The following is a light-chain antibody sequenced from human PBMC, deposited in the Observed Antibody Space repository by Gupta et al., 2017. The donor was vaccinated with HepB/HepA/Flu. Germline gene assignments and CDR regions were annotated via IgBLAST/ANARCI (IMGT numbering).Light chain of an antibody. Sequence: ETVMTQSQATLSVSPGERVTLSCRASQSVGTNLAWYQQKPGQAPRLLIHGASTRATGIPARFSGSGSGTDFTLSISSLQSEDFAVYYCHQYNNWPPWTFGQGTKVE. J-gene: IGKJ1*01. CDR1: QSVGTN. CDR3: HQYNNWPPWT. V-gene: IGKV3-15*01. CDR2: GAS.